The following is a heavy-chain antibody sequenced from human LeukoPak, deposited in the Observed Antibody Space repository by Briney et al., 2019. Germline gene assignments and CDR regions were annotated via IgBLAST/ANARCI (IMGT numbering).Heavy chain of an antibody. J-gene: IGHJ5*02. CDR2: IYYSGST. V-gene: IGHV4-39*07. Sequence: SETLSLTCTVSGGSISSSSYYWGWIRQPPGKGLEWIGSIYYSGSTYYNPSLKSRVTISVDTSKNQFSLKLSSVTAADTAVYYCARATKYYDILTGSNGWFDPWGQGTLVTVSS. CDR3: ARATKYYDILTGSNGWFDP. CDR1: GGSISSSSYY. D-gene: IGHD3-9*01.